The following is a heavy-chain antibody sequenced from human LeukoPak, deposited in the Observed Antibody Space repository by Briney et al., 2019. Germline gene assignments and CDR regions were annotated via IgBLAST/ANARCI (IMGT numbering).Heavy chain of an antibody. J-gene: IGHJ5*02. CDR1: GYTFTGYY. CDR2: INPNSGGT. CDR3: ARAGYSYGPGAPNWFDP. Sequence: ASVKVSCKASGYTFTGYYMHWVRQAPGQGLEWMGWINPNSGGTNYAQKFQGWVTMTRDTSISTAYMELSRLGSDDTAVYYCARAGYSYGPGAPNWFDPWGQGTLVTVSS. D-gene: IGHD5-18*01. V-gene: IGHV1-2*04.